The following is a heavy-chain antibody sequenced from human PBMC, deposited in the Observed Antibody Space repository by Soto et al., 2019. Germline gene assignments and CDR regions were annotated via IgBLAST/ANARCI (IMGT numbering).Heavy chain of an antibody. D-gene: IGHD1-1*01. CDR2: IIPISGTA. CDR1: GGTFSNYV. CDR3: ARGWNDFPH. Sequence: QVQLVQSGAEVKKPGSSVKVYCKASGGTFSNYVITWVRQAPGQGLECMGGIIPISGTANYAQKFQGRVTITADEHTSTVYMELSRMRSEDTAVYYCARGWNDFPHWGQGTLVTVSS. J-gene: IGHJ1*01. V-gene: IGHV1-69*01.